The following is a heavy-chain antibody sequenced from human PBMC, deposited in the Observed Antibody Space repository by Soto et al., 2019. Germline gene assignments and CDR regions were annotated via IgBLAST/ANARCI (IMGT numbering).Heavy chain of an antibody. CDR1: GYTFTSYG. J-gene: IGHJ6*02. V-gene: IGHV1-18*04. D-gene: IGHD2-15*01. CDR3: AREGYCSGGSCYSKFDYYYYGMDV. Sequence: ASVKVYCKASGYTFTSYGISWVRQAPGQGLEWMGWISAYNGNTNYAQKLQGRVTMTTDTSTSTAYMELRSLRSDDTAVYYCAREGYCSGGSCYSKFDYYYYGMDVWGQGTTVTVSS. CDR2: ISAYNGNT.